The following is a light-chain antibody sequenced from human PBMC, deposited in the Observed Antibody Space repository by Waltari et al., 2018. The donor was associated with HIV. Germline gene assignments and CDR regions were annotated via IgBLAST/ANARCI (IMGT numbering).Light chain of an antibody. CDR1: SSDVGGYCY. V-gene: IGLV2-14*03. Sequence: QSALTQPASVSGSPGQSLTISCTGTSSDVGGYCYLCWYQHHPVKAPKLMIFDVSNRPSGVSDRFSGSKAGNTASLTISGLQVEDEADYYCSSYTSTTTLEVFGGGTKLTVL. J-gene: IGLJ2*01. CDR3: SSYTSTTTLEV. CDR2: DVS.